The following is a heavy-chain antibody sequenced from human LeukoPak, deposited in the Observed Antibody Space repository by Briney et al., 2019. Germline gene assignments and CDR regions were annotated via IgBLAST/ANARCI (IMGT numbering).Heavy chain of an antibody. CDR2: IKDDGTEK. J-gene: IGHJ4*02. D-gene: IGHD6-13*01. Sequence: PGGSLRLSCAASGFTFRMYWMTWVRQAPGKGLEWVANIKDDGTEKYYVDSVMGRFTISRDDAKNSLYLHMNNLGVGDTAVYYCARPRSSSWYDFDYWGQGTLVTVSS. V-gene: IGHV3-7*01. CDR1: GFTFRMYW. CDR3: ARPRSSSWYDFDY.